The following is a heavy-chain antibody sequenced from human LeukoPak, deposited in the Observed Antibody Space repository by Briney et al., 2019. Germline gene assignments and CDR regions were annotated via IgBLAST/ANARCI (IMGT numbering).Heavy chain of an antibody. CDR1: GFTFSNYG. J-gene: IGHJ4*02. CDR2: IWYDGSNK. D-gene: IGHD2-15*01. CDR3: ARDLVGYCSGGSCYSPADY. Sequence: GGSLRLSCEASGFTFSNYGIHWVRQAPGKGLEWVAVIWYDGSNKYYADSVKGRFTISRDNSKNTLYLQMTSLRAEDTAVYYCARDLVGYCSGGSCYSPADYWGQGTLLTVSS. V-gene: IGHV3-33*08.